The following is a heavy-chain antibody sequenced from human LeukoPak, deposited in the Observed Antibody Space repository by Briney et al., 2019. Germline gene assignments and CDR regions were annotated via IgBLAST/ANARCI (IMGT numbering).Heavy chain of an antibody. CDR1: GFTFSSYS. Sequence: HPGGSLRLSCAASGFTFSSYSMNWVRQAPGKGLEWVSYISSSSSTIYCADSVKGRFTISRDNAKNSLYLQMNSLRAEDTAVYYCARDRYQPLLSPYYGMDVWGQGTTVTVSS. J-gene: IGHJ6*02. V-gene: IGHV3-48*04. CDR2: ISSSSSTI. CDR3: ARDRYQPLLSPYYGMDV. D-gene: IGHD2-2*01.